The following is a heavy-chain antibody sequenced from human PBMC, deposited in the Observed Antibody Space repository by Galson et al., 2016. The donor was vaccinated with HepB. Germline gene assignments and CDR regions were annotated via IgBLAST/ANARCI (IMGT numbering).Heavy chain of an antibody. D-gene: IGHD1-14*01. J-gene: IGHJ2*01. CDR2: ISWDGDST. Sequence: SLRLSCATSGFTFDDYSMHWVRQVPRAGLEWVSLISWDGDSTFYADSAKGRFTISRDNSKNSLYLQMDYLRSEDTAVYYCTRGRVTETTIWYFDLWGRGTLVTVSS. CDR3: TRGRVTETTIWYFDL. CDR1: GFTFDDYS. V-gene: IGHV3-43*01.